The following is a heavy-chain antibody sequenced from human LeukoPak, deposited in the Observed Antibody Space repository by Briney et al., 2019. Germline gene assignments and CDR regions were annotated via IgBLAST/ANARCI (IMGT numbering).Heavy chain of an antibody. CDR3: AKEGRSTTPGY. J-gene: IGHJ4*02. D-gene: IGHD6-13*01. Sequence: PGKSLRLSCAASGFRFSSYGMHWVRQAPGKGLEWVSSISSSSSSIYYTDSVKGRFTISRDNTKNSLYLQMNSLRAEDTAVYFCAKEGRSTTPGYWGQGTLVTVSS. CDR2: ISSSSSSI. V-gene: IGHV3-21*01. CDR1: GFRFSSYG.